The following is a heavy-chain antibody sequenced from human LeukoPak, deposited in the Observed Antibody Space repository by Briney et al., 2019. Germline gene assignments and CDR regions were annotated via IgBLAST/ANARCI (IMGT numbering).Heavy chain of an antibody. CDR2: INNDGSST. D-gene: IGHD2-15*01. V-gene: IGHV3-74*01. CDR3: ARREDRIYCSGGSYHSSAFDI. Sequence: GESLRLSCVASGFDLSDYWMNWVRQAPGKGLVWLSRINNDGSSTIYADSVKGRFTISRDDSKNTLYLEMSSLRAEDTAVYYCARREDRIYCSGGSYHSSAFDIWGQGTMVTVSS. J-gene: IGHJ3*02. CDR1: GFDLSDYW.